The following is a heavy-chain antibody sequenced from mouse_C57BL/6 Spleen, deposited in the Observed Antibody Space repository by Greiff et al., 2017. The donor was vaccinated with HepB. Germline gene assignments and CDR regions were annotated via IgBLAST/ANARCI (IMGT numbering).Heavy chain of an antibody. CDR3: ARARYYSSWFAY. CDR1: GYSITSGYY. V-gene: IGHV3-6*01. D-gene: IGHD1-1*01. Sequence: EVKLQESGPGLVKPSQSLSLTCSVTGYSITSGYYWNWIRQFPGNQLEWMGYISYDGSNNYNPSLKNRISIPRDTSKNQFFLKLNSVTNEDTATYDCARARYYSSWFAYWGQGTLVTVSA. CDR2: ISYDGSN. J-gene: IGHJ3*01.